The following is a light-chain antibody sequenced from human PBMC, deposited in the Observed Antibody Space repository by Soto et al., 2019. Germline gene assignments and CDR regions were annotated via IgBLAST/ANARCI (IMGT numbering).Light chain of an antibody. V-gene: IGKV3-11*01. CDR1: QSVNNY. J-gene: IGKJ4*01. Sequence: EVVLTQSPATLSLSPGERATLSCRASQSVNNYLAWYQQRPGQAPRLLIYDASNRATGIPARFSGSGSGTDFPFTISSLEPEDFAVYYCQQRSIGITFGGGTKVDIK. CDR2: DAS. CDR3: QQRSIGIT.